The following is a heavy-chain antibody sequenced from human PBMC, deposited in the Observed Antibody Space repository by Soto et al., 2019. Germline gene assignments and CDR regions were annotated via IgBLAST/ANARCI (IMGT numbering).Heavy chain of an antibody. V-gene: IGHV4-59*01. D-gene: IGHD2-21*02. CDR3: ARGWGLVFDY. J-gene: IGHJ4*02. CDR2: IYYSGST. Sequence: SETLSLTCTVSGGSISSYYWSWIRQPPGKGLEWIGYIYYSGSTNYNPSLKSRVTISVDTSKNQFSLKLSSVTAADTDVYYCARGWGLVFDYWGQGTLVNVSS. CDR1: GGSISSYY.